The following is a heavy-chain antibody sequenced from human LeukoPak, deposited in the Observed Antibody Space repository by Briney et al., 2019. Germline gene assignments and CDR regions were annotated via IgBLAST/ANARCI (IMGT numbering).Heavy chain of an antibody. Sequence: TSETLSLTCTVSGGSISSGSYYWSWIRQPAGKGLEWIGRIYTSGSTNYNPSLKSRVTISVDTSKNQFSLKLSSVTAADTAVYYCARDSGPDLYYDILTGREWAEDAFDIWGQGTMVTVSS. CDR1: GGSISSGSYY. V-gene: IGHV4-61*02. J-gene: IGHJ3*02. D-gene: IGHD3-9*01. CDR3: ARDSGPDLYYDILTGREWAEDAFDI. CDR2: IYTSGST.